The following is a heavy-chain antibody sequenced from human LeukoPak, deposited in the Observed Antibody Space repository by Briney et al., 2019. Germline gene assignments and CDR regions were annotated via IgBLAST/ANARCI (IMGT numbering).Heavy chain of an antibody. CDR3: ARGVYGGSGDCYFDL. CDR1: GGYLTSDAYN. J-gene: IGHJ2*01. D-gene: IGHD4-23*01. V-gene: IGHV4-31*03. CDR2: IYHSGRT. Sequence: SQTRSPTSTLSGGYLTSDAYNWSWLRQLPGKGLEWIGYIYHSGRTYYNPTLNSRPTMSLDASKSHFSLKLSSVTAADTAVYYCARGVYGGSGDCYFDLWGRGTLVTVSS.